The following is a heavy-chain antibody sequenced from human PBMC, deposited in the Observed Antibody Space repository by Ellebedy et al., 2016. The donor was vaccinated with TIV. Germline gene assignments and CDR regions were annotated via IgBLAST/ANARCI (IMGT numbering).Heavy chain of an antibody. Sequence: GESLKISCAASGFTFSSYAMHWVRQAPGKGLEWVAVISYDGSNKYYADSVKGRFTISRDNSKNTLYLQMNSLRAEDTAVYYCAREVGPGIWRYYFDYWGQGTLVTVSS. CDR2: ISYDGSNK. J-gene: IGHJ4*02. V-gene: IGHV3-30-3*01. CDR1: GFTFSSYA. D-gene: IGHD6-13*01. CDR3: AREVGPGIWRYYFDY.